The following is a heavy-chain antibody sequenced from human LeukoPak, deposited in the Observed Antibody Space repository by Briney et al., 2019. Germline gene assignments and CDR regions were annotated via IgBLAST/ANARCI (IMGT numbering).Heavy chain of an antibody. Sequence: VASVKVSCKASGYTFTSYGISWVRQAPGQGLEWMGWISAYNGNTNYAQKLQGRVTMTTDTSTSIAYMELRSLRSDDTAVYYCARVREYSGSYKYYFDYWGQGALVTVSS. CDR3: ARVREYSGSYKYYFDY. CDR1: GYTFTSYG. J-gene: IGHJ4*02. V-gene: IGHV1-18*01. CDR2: ISAYNGNT. D-gene: IGHD1-26*01.